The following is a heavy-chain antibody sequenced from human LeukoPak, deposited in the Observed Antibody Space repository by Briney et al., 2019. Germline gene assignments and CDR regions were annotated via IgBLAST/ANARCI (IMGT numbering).Heavy chain of an antibody. Sequence: PGRSLRLSSAASGFTFSSYAMHWVRQAPGKGLEWVAVISYDGSNKYYADSVKGRFTISRDNSKNTLYLQMNSLRAEDTAVYYCARDGGRFGELLSYFDYWGQGTLVTVSS. V-gene: IGHV3-30-3*01. J-gene: IGHJ4*02. D-gene: IGHD3-10*01. CDR3: ARDGGRFGELLSYFDY. CDR1: GFTFSSYA. CDR2: ISYDGSNK.